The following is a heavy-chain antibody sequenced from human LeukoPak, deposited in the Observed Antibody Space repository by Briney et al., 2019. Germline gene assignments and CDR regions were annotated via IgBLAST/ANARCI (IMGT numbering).Heavy chain of an antibody. J-gene: IGHJ4*02. CDR2: IIPIFGTA. CDR1: GGTXSRYA. D-gene: IGHD5-12*01. CDR3: ARAYSGYDFFDY. V-gene: IGHV1-69*13. Sequence: ASVKVSCKASGGTXSRYAISWVRQAPGQGLEWMGGIIPIFGTANYAQKFQGRVTITADESTSTAYMEVSSLGSEDTAVYYCARAYSGYDFFDYWGQGILVTVSS.